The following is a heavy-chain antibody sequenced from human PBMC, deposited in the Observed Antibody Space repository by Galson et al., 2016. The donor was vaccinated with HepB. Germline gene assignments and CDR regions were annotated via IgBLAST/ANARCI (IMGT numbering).Heavy chain of an antibody. J-gene: IGHJ6*02. D-gene: IGHD3-10*01. CDR2: ISWDGRSP. CDR3: GKDWGSLWESSGKGMDV. Sequence: SLRLSCAVSGFTFDDYTMHWVRQAPGKGLEWISLISWDGRSPFYTDSVEGRFTISRDNRKNTLYLQMNSLTIDDTAVYYCGKDWGSLWESSGKGMDVWGQGTTVTVSS. V-gene: IGHV3-43*01. CDR1: GFTFDDYT.